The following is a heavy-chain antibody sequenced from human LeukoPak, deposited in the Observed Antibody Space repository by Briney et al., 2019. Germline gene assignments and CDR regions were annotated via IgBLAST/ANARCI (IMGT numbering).Heavy chain of an antibody. Sequence: GASVKVSCKASGYSFTSQGMNWVRQAPGQGLEWMGWINTHSGNPTYAQGFTGRFVFSLDASVSTAYLQISSLKAEDTAVYYWAKRGPGSPQSGKYYFDYWGQGTLVTVSS. D-gene: IGHD3-10*01. CDR3: AKRGPGSPQSGKYYFDY. V-gene: IGHV7-4-1*02. CDR2: INTHSGNP. J-gene: IGHJ4*02. CDR1: GYSFTSQG.